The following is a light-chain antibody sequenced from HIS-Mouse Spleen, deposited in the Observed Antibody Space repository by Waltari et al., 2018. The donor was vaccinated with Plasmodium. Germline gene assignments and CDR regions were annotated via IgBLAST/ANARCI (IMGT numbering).Light chain of an antibody. CDR1: QSVSSN. Sequence: IVMTQSPATLSVSPGKRATLSCRASQSVSSNLAWYQQKPGQAPRLLIYGASTRDTGIPARFSGSGSGTEFTLTISSLQSEDFAVYYCQQYNNWSFTFGPGTKVDIK. CDR2: GAS. V-gene: IGKV3-15*01. CDR3: QQYNNWSFT. J-gene: IGKJ3*01.